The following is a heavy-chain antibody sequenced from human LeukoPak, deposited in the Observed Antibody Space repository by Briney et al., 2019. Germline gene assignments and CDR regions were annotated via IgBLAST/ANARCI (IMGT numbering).Heavy chain of an antibody. V-gene: IGHV3-66*02. CDR3: ARAEVLSFFDY. D-gene: IGHD4/OR15-4a*01. CDR2: IYSGGST. Sequence: GGSLRLSCAASGFTLSSNYMNWVRQAPGKGLEWVSVIYSGGSTYYADSVKGRFNISRDNSKNTLYLQMNSLRPEDTAVYYCARAEVLSFFDYWGQGTLVTVSS. J-gene: IGHJ4*02. CDR1: GFTLSSNY.